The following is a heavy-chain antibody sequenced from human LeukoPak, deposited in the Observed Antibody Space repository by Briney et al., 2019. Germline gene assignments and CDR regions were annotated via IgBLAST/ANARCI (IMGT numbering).Heavy chain of an antibody. CDR2: IYSGGST. D-gene: IGHD4-23*01. J-gene: IGHJ3*02. CDR1: GFTVSSNY. CDR3: ARVDVVTVGKNAFDI. Sequence: GGSLRLSCAASGFTVSSNYMSWVRQAPGKGLEWVSVIYSGGSTYSADSVKGRFSISRDNSKNTLYLQMNSLRAEDTAVYYCARVDVVTVGKNAFDIWGQGTMVTVSS. V-gene: IGHV3-53*01.